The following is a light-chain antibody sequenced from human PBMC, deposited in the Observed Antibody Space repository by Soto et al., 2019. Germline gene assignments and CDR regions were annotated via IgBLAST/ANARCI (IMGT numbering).Light chain of an antibody. CDR3: SSYAGSNKSV. Sequence: QSVLTQPPSASGSPGQSVTISCTGTSSDVGGYNYVSWYQQHPGKAPKLMIYEVSKRPSGVPDRFSVSKSGNTASLTVSGLQPEDEADYYCSSYAGSNKSVFGTGTKLTVL. J-gene: IGLJ1*01. CDR2: EVS. V-gene: IGLV2-8*01. CDR1: SSDVGGYNY.